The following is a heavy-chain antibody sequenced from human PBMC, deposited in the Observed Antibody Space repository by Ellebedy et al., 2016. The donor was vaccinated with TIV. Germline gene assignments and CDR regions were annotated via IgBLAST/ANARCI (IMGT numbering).Heavy chain of an antibody. Sequence: GGSLRLSCAASGFTFNTYSMIWVRQAPGKGLEWVSTITISSTNIYYADSVKGRFTISRDNAKSSLFLQMNSLRAEDTAVYYCVREDRSSSYFGLDVWGQGTTVTVSS. J-gene: IGHJ6*02. CDR2: ITISSTNI. V-gene: IGHV3-21*01. CDR3: VREDRSSSYFGLDV. D-gene: IGHD6-6*01. CDR1: GFTFNTYS.